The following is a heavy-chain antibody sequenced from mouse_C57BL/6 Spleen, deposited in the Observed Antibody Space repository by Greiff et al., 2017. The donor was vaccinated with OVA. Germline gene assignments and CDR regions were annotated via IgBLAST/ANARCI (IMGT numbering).Heavy chain of an antibody. V-gene: IGHV1-64*01. Sequence: VKLQQPGPELVKPGASVKLSCTASGYTFTSYWMNWVKQRPGQGLEWIGMIRPNSGSTNYNDKFKSKATLTVDKSSSTAYMQHSSQTSADSTVYFSARPDTTVITTDVDYWDQGTTLTVSA. CDR2: IRPNSGST. J-gene: IGHJ2*01. CDR3: ARPDTTVITTDVDY. CDR1: GYTFTSYW. D-gene: IGHD1-1*01.